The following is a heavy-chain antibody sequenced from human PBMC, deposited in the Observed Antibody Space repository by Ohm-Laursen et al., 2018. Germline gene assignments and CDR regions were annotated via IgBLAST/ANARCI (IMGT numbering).Heavy chain of an antibody. D-gene: IGHD2-2*01. CDR3: ARDDCSSTSCPDLDY. V-gene: IGHV3-21*01. Sequence: SLRLSCAAFGFTFSTYSMNWVRQAPGKGLEWVSSISSSSSYIYYADSVKGRFTISRDNAKNSLFLQMNSLRAEDTAVYYCARDDCSSTSCPDLDYWGQGTLVSVSS. CDR1: GFTFSTYS. J-gene: IGHJ4*02. CDR2: ISSSSSYI.